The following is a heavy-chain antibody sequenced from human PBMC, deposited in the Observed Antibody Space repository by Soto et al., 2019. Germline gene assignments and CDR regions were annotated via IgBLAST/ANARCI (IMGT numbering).Heavy chain of an antibody. CDR3: ARTRGPDY. J-gene: IGHJ4*02. Sequence: PGESLKISCAASGFTFSSYAMSWVRQAPGKGLESVSAISGSGGSTYYADSVKGRFTISRDNSKNTLYLQMNSLRVEDTAVYYCARTRGPDYWGQGTLVTVSS. D-gene: IGHD2-8*02. V-gene: IGHV3-23*01. CDR1: GFTFSSYA. CDR2: ISGSGGST.